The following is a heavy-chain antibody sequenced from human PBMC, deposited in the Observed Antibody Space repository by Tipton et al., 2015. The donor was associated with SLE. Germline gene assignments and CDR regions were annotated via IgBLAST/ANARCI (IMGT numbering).Heavy chain of an antibody. V-gene: IGHV5-10-1*01. CDR2: IDPSDSYT. CDR1: GYTFTSYG. D-gene: IGHD3-3*01. Sequence: QSGAEVKKPGASVKVSCKASGYTFTSYGISWVRQMPGKGLEWMGRIDPSDSYTNYSPSFQGHVTISADKSISTAYLQWSSLKASDTAMYYCASRRVAGDLWGRGTLVTVSS. CDR3: ASRRVAGDL. J-gene: IGHJ2*01.